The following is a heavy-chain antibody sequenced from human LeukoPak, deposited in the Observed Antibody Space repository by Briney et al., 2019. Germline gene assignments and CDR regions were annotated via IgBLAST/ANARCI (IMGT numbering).Heavy chain of an antibody. CDR3: ARGKSDYSLHYGMDV. Sequence: PGGSLRLSCAASGFTVSSNYMSWVRQAPGKGLEWVSVIYSGGSTYYADSVKGRFTISRHNSKNTLYLQMNSLRAEDTAVYYCARGKSDYSLHYGMDVWGQGTTVTVSS. V-gene: IGHV3-53*04. CDR2: IYSGGST. J-gene: IGHJ6*02. CDR1: GFTVSSNY. D-gene: IGHD4-17*01.